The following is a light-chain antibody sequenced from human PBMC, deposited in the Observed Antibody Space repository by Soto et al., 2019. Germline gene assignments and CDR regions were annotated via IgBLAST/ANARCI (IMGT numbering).Light chain of an antibody. CDR2: DVS. CDR3: QQYGTSPAT. J-gene: IGKJ2*01. Sequence: EIVLTQSPGTLSLSPGDRATLSCRASQSVRGSSLAWYQQKPGQAPRLVIYDVSSRATGIPDRFSGSGSGTDFTLTISRLEPEDFAIYCCQQYGTSPATFGRGTKLEIK. V-gene: IGKV3-20*01. CDR1: QSVRGSS.